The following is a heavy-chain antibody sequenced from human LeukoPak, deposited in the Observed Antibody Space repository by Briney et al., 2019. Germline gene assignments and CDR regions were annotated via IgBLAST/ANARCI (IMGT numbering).Heavy chain of an antibody. Sequence: PGGSLRLSCAASGFTFSSYAMHWVRQAPGKGLEWVAVISYDGSNKYYADSVKGRFTISRDNSKNTLYLQMNSLRAEDTAVYYCARDRCSSTSCFLNGRYYFDYWGQGTLVTVSS. V-gene: IGHV3-30-3*01. J-gene: IGHJ4*02. CDR3: ARDRCSSTSCFLNGRYYFDY. D-gene: IGHD2-2*01. CDR2: ISYDGSNK. CDR1: GFTFSSYA.